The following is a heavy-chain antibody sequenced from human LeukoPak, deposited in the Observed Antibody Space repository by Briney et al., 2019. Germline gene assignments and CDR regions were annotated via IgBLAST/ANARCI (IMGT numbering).Heavy chain of an antibody. V-gene: IGHV4-59*08. D-gene: IGHD5-18*01. Sequence: PSETLSLTCTICGDSIRSYYWSWIRQPPGKGLEWIASISYSGSTNYNPSLKSRVTISINTSKNQFSLRLSSVTAADTAVYYCARRPGGDRYGTWLFDVWGRETLVTGSS. CDR1: GDSIRSYY. CDR2: ISYSGST. CDR3: ARRPGGDRYGTWLFDV. J-gene: IGHJ4*02.